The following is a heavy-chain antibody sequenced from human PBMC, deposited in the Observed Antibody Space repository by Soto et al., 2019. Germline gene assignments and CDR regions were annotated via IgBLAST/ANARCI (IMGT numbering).Heavy chain of an antibody. CDR3: ARGVYGSGNYYTGPSAFDI. CDR1: GGTLSDHG. Sequence: QVQLEQSGAEVKKPGSSVKVSCKASGGTLSDHGVAWLRQAPGQGLEWMGGTIRVFNTAKYAQKFQGTVTVTADQFTNIASMELSSLRSEDTAFYFCARGVYGSGNYYTGPSAFDIWGQGTMVIVSS. J-gene: IGHJ3*02. V-gene: IGHV1-69*01. D-gene: IGHD3-10*01. CDR2: TIRVFNTA.